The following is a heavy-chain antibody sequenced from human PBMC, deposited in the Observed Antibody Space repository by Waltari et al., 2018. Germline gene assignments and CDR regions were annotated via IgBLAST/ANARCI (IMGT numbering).Heavy chain of an antibody. CDR3: ARQLNPRAPYFDL. V-gene: IGHV4-31*03. J-gene: IGHJ4*02. CDR1: GGPLSSGSYY. Sequence: QVQLQESGPGLVKPSQTLSLTCIVSGGPLSSGSYYWSWIRQHPGKALEWIGYIPHSGGTLYNPSLESRATIRVDTSKNQLSLRLNSVSAADTAVYYCARQLNPRAPYFDLWGQGALVTVAS. CDR2: IPHSGGT.